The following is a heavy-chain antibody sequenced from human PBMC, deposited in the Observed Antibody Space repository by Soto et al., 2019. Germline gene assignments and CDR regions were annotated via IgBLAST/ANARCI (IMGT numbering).Heavy chain of an antibody. J-gene: IGHJ5*02. CDR3: ARARTTIVRGVISACFDP. D-gene: IGHD3-10*01. CDR2: IYYSGST. V-gene: IGHV4-61*08. Sequence: SETLSLTCTVSGGSISSGDYYWSWIRQPPGKGLEWIGYIYYSGSTNYNPSLKSRVTISVDTSKNQFSLKLSSVTAADTAVYYCARARTTIVRGVISACFDPWGQGTLVTVSP. CDR1: GGSISSGDYY.